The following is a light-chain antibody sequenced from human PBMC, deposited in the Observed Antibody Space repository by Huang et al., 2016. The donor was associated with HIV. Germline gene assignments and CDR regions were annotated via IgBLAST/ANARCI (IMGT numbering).Light chain of an antibody. J-gene: IGKJ1*01. V-gene: IGKV3-11*01. CDR3: QQRSDWPPT. CDR1: KSVSVY. Sequence: EIVLAQSPVTLSLSPGERDTLACRASKSVSVYLAWYQQKAGQPPRLLIYNTSNRATGIPARFSGSGSGTDFTLTISSLEPEDFAVYYCQQRSDWPPTFGRGTKVEIK. CDR2: NTS.